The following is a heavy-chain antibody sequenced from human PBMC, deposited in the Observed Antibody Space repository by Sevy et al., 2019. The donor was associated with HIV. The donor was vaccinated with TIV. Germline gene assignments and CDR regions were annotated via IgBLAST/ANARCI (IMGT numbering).Heavy chain of an antibody. CDR2: INSDGSST. D-gene: IGHD3-22*01. CDR1: GFTFRNYW. J-gene: IGHJ5*02. V-gene: IGHV3-74*01. Sequence: GSLRLSCAASGFTFRNYWMHWVRQAPGKGLVWVSRINSDGSSTSYADSVKGRFTISRDNAKNTLYLQMNSLRAEDTALYYCTRVRAAITTGWANWFDPWGQGTQVTVSS. CDR3: TRVRAAITTGWANWFDP.